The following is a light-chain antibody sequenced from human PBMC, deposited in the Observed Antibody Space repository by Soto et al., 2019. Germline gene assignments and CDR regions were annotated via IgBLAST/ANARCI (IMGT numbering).Light chain of an antibody. J-gene: IGKJ4*01. CDR2: GAS. CDR3: QQYNKWLT. V-gene: IGKV3-15*01. Sequence: EIVMTQSPATLPVSPGERVTLSCRASQSISTHLAWYQQKPGQAPRLLIYGASTRTTGIPARFSGSGSGTEFSLTISSLQSEDYAVYYCQQYNKWLTFGGGTKVEIK. CDR1: QSISTH.